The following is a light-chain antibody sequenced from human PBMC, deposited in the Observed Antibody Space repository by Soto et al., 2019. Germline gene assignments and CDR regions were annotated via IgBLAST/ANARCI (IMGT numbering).Light chain of an antibody. J-gene: IGKJ2*01. CDR3: QQYNNGPPYT. CDR2: GAS. V-gene: IGKV3-15*01. CDR1: QSVSSN. Sequence: EIVMTQSPATLSVSPGERATLSCRASQSVSSNLAWYQQKPVQAPRLLIYGASTRATGIPARFSGSGSGTEFTLTISSLQSEDFAVYYCQQYNNGPPYTFGQGTKLEIK.